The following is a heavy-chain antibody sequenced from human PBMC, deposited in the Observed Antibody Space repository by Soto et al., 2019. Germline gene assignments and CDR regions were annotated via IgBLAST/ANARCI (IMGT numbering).Heavy chain of an antibody. Sequence: QVQLQESGPGLVKPSETLSLTCTVSGDSVSSGNYYWSWIRQPPGKGLEWIGYIYYRGSTSYNPSLKSRVTMSVDTCKNQFSLKLSAVTAADTAVYYCARGYPVPAAPYSWFDPWGQGTLVTVSS. CDR3: ARGYPVPAAPYSWFDP. D-gene: IGHD2-2*01. CDR2: IYYRGST. CDR1: GDSVSSGNYY. V-gene: IGHV4-61*01. J-gene: IGHJ5*02.